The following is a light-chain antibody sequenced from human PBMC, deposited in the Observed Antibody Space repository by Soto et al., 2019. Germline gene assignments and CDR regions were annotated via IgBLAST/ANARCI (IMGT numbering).Light chain of an antibody. J-gene: IGKJ1*01. CDR3: QQYGSSGT. V-gene: IGKV3-20*01. Sequence: EIVLTQSPGTLSLSPGESATLSCRASQSVSSSYLTWYKQKPGQAPRLLIYSASSRAAGVPARFSGSGSGTDFTLTITSMKSEDIALYYCQQYGSSGTFGQGTKVDIK. CDR1: QSVSSSY. CDR2: SAS.